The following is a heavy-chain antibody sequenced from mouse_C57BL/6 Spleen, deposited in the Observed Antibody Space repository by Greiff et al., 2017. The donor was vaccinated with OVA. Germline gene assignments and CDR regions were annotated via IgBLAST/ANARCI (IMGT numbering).Heavy chain of an antibody. D-gene: IGHD1-1*01. Sequence: QVHVKQSGAELARPGASVKLSCKASGYTFTSYGISWVKQRPGQGLEWIGEIYPRSGNTYYNEKFKGKATLTADKSSSTAYMELRSLTSEDSAVYFCARGGITTVVEGWYFDVWGTGTTVTVSS. CDR1: GYTFTSYG. J-gene: IGHJ1*03. CDR2: IYPRSGNT. CDR3: ARGGITTVVEGWYFDV. V-gene: IGHV1-81*01.